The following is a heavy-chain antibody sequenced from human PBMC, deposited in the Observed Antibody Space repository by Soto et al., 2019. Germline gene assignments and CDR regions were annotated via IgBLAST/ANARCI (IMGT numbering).Heavy chain of an antibody. J-gene: IGHJ4*02. D-gene: IGHD6-19*01. CDR2: IYSGGST. V-gene: IGHV3-66*01. CDR1: GFTVSSNY. CDR3: ARGGGPTQWLALDY. Sequence: GGSLRLSCAASGFTVSSNYMSWVRQAPGKGLEWVSVIYSGGSTYYAESVKGRFTISRDNSKNTLYLQMNSLRAEDTAVYYCARGGGPTQWLALDYWGQGTLVTVSS.